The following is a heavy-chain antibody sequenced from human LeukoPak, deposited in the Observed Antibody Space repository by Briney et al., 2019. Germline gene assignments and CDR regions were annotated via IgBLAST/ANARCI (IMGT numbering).Heavy chain of an antibody. D-gene: IGHD4-11*01. Sequence: GGSLRLSCAASGFTFSSYAMSWVRQAPGKGLEWVSYIYSSSSTIYYADSMKGRFTISRDNAKNSLYLQMNSLRAEDTAVYYCASLKGTVTNGYYYMDVWGKGTTVTVSS. CDR1: GFTFSSYA. CDR3: ASLKGTVTNGYYYMDV. V-gene: IGHV3-48*01. CDR2: IYSSSSTI. J-gene: IGHJ6*03.